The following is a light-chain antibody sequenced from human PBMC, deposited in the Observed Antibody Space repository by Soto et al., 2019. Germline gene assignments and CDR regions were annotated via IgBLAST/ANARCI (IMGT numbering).Light chain of an antibody. Sequence: DIPMTQSPSSLSASVGDRVAITCRASQSIDSYLNWYQQKPGKAPKLLIYAASTLQSGVPSRFSGSGSGTDFTLTISTLQREDFTTYYCQQSYSTPRTFGQGTKVEIK. J-gene: IGKJ1*01. CDR2: AAS. V-gene: IGKV1-39*01. CDR1: QSIDSY. CDR3: QQSYSTPRT.